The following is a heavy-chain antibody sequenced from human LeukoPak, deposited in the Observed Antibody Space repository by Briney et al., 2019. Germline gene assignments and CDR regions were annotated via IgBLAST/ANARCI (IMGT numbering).Heavy chain of an antibody. J-gene: IGHJ4*02. V-gene: IGHV4-59*01. CDR2: IYYSGST. CDR3: ARDRNGKFDY. CDR1: GGSISSYY. Sequence: SETLSLTCTVSGGSISSYYWSWIRQPPGKGLEWIGYIYYSGSTNYTPSLMSRVTISVDTSKNQFSLKLSSVTAADTAVYYCARDRNGKFDYWGQGTLVTVSS. D-gene: IGHD1-1*01.